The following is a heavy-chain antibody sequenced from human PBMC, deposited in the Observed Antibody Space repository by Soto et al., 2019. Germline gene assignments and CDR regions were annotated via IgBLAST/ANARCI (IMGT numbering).Heavy chain of an antibody. D-gene: IGHD1-1*01. CDR2: IYYSGST. CDR3: ARDRRAGKRLYYYYGMDV. V-gene: IGHV4-59*01. Sequence: SETLSLTCTVSGGSISSYYWSWIRQPPGKGLEWIGYIYYSGSTNHNPSLKSRVTISVDTSKNRFSLKLSSVTAADTAVYYCARDRRAGKRLYYYYGMDVWGQGTTVTVSS. J-gene: IGHJ6*02. CDR1: GGSISSYY.